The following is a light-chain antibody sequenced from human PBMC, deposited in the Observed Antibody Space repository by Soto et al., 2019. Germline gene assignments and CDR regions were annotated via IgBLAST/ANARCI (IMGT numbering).Light chain of an antibody. J-gene: IGLJ1*01. CDR1: SSDVGGYDY. Sequence: QAALSQPASVSGSPGQAITISCTGTSSDVGGYDYVSWYQLHPGKAPKLMVFEVSNRPSGVSYRFSGSKSGNTASLTISGLQAEDEADYFCSSYSISNDYLFGTGTKVTVL. V-gene: IGLV2-14*01. CDR2: EVS. CDR3: SSYSISNDYL.